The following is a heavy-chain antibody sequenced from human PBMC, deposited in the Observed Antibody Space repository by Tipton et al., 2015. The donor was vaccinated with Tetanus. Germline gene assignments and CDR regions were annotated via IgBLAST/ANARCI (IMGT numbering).Heavy chain of an antibody. Sequence: SLRLSCAASKFSFNQYWMSWVRQAPGKGLEWVANIKQDGSGKYYADSVKGRFTVSRDNARNSLYLQMNSLRAEDTAVYYCATGDFWSGFYALFDYWGQGTLVTVSS. CDR2: IKQDGSGK. CDR3: ATGDFWSGFYALFDY. CDR1: KFSFNQYW. V-gene: IGHV3-7*01. D-gene: IGHD3-3*01. J-gene: IGHJ4*02.